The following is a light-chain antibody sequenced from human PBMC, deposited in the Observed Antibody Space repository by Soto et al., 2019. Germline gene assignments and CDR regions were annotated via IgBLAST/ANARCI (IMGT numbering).Light chain of an antibody. J-gene: IGLJ1*01. Sequence: QSALTQPRSVSGSPGQSVTLSCTGTSSDVGGYDYVSWYQQHPDKAPKLIIYDVSRRPSGVPDRFSGSKSDNTASLTISGLQAEDEADYYCSSYRSIGSLVFGTGTKVTVL. V-gene: IGLV2-11*01. CDR1: SSDVGGYDY. CDR2: DVS. CDR3: SSYRSIGSLV.